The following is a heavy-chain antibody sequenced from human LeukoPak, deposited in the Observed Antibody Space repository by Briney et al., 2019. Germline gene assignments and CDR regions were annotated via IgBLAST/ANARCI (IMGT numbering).Heavy chain of an antibody. J-gene: IGHJ4*02. CDR3: AKGHHYFDY. Sequence: GRSLRLSCAASGFTFDDYAMHWVRQAPGKGLEWVSGISWNSGSIGYADSVKGRFTISRDNAKSSLYLQMNSLRAEDTALYHCAKGHHYFDYWGQGTLVTVSS. CDR2: ISWNSGSI. CDR1: GFTFDDYA. V-gene: IGHV3-9*01.